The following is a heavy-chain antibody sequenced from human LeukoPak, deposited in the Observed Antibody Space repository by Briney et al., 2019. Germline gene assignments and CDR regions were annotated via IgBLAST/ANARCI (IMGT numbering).Heavy chain of an antibody. V-gene: IGHV1-69*06. J-gene: IGHJ6*03. CDR2: IIPLFDSP. CDR3: ARAYIVNTNGDNVYYYMDV. Sequence: ASVKVSCKASGGTFTFGTAGVTWVRQASGQRLEWLGGIIPLFDSPHYAPNFQGRLTITADRFSGVAYMDLSSLSSEDTAIYYCARAYIVNTNGDNVYYYMDVWGTGTTVTVSS. CDR1: GGTFTFGTAG. D-gene: IGHD5-24*01.